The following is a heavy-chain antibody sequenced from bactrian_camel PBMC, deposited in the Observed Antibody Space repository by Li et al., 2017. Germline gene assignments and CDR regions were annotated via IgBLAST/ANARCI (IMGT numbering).Heavy chain of an antibody. D-gene: IGHD4*01. CDR2: IDRSGDT. CDR1: GVTGSNDC. J-gene: IGHJ4*01. Sequence: HVQLVESGGESVQVGGSLRLSCEASGVTGSNDCMTWVRQAPGKERERVAAIDRSGDTNYADSVKGRFTASKDNTKNTLYLQMNSLKPEDTAMYYCAADTVKASLATIAQFAAYEGHGTQVTVS. V-gene: IGHV3S26*01.